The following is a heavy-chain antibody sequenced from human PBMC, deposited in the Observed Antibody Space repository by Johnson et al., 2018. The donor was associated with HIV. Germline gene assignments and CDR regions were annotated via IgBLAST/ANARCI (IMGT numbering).Heavy chain of an antibody. V-gene: IGHV3-30*03. CDR2: ISYDGTYE. D-gene: IGHD3-10*01. CDR3: AREYYYGSGSYDAFDI. CDR1: GFTFSTYG. Sequence: QVQLVESGGGLVQPGKSLRLSCAASGFTFSTYGMHWVRQAPGKGLEWVAVISYDGTYEFYADSVKGRFTISRDNSKSTLYLQMNSLRAEDTAVYYCAREYYYGSGSYDAFDIWGQGTMVTVSS. J-gene: IGHJ3*02.